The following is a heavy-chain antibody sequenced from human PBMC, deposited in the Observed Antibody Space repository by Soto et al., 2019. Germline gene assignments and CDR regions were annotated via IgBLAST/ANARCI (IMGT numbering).Heavy chain of an antibody. D-gene: IGHD3-10*01. CDR2: FFYGGST. CDR3: ARHNYGSGSTYFDY. CDR1: GGSISSGGYS. Sequence: SETLSLTCAVSGGSISSGGYSWSWIRQPPGKGLEWIGYFFYGGSTFCNPSLKIRVTISVDISKNQFSLKLNSMTAADTAVYYCARHNYGSGSTYFDYWGQGTLVTVSS. J-gene: IGHJ4*02. V-gene: IGHV4-30-2*01.